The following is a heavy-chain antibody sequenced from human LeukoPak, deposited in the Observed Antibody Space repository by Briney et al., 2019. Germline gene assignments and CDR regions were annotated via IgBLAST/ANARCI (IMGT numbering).Heavy chain of an antibody. CDR3: ASGMVQGVLRDY. V-gene: IGHV3-21*01. CDR2: ISSSSSYI. Sequence: GGSLRLSRAASGFTFSSYSMNWVRQAPGKGLEWVSSISSSSSYIYYADSVKGRFTISRDNAKNSLYLQMNSLRAEDTAVYYCASGMVQGVLRDYWGQGTLVTVSS. D-gene: IGHD3-10*01. J-gene: IGHJ4*02. CDR1: GFTFSSYS.